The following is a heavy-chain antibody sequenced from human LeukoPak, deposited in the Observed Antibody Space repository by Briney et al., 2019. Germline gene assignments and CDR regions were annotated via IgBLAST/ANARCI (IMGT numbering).Heavy chain of an antibody. CDR2: TIPIFGTA. V-gene: IGHV1-69*05. J-gene: IGHJ4*02. D-gene: IGHD6-13*01. Sequence: ASVKVSCKASGGTFSSYAISWVRQAPGQGLEWMGGTIPIFGTANYAQKFQGRVTITTDESTSTAYMELNSLRAEDTAVYYCARMFRIAAAGTFDYWGQGTPVTVSS. CDR1: GGTFSSYA. CDR3: ARMFRIAAAGTFDY.